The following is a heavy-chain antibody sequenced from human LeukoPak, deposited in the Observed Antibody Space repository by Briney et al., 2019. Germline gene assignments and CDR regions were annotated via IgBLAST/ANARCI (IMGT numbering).Heavy chain of an antibody. Sequence: ASVKVSCKASGYTFTSYAMHWVRQAPGQRLEWMGWINAGNGNTKYSQKFQGRVTITRDTSASTAYMELSSLRSEDTAVYYCARVATMVRGGLGYWGQGTLVTVSS. CDR3: ARVATMVRGGLGY. CDR1: GYTFTSYA. D-gene: IGHD3-10*01. V-gene: IGHV1-3*01. CDR2: INAGNGNT. J-gene: IGHJ4*02.